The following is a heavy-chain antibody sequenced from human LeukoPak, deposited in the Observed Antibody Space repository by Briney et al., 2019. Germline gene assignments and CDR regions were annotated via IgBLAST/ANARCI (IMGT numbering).Heavy chain of an antibody. CDR1: GFTFSSYA. CDR3: ARRSMYYFDY. J-gene: IGHJ4*02. Sequence: GGSLRLSCAASGFTFSSYAMHWVRQAPGKGLEWVAVISYDGSNKYYADSVRGRFTISRDNSKNTLYLQMNSLRAEDTAVYYCARRSMYYFDYWGQGTLVTVSS. V-gene: IGHV3-30-3*01. CDR2: ISYDGSNK.